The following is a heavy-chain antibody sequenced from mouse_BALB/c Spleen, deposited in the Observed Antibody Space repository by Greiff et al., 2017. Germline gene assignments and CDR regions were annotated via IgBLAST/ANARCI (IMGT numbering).Heavy chain of an antibody. V-gene: IGHV5-6-3*01. CDR1: GFTFSSYG. Sequence: EVQLVESGGGLVQPGGSLKLSCAASGFTFSSYGMSWVRQTPDKRLELVATINSNGGSTYYPDSVKGRFTISRDNAKNTLYLQMSSLKSEDTAMYYCARKGANWDFDYWGQGTTLTVSS. D-gene: IGHD4-1*01. CDR2: INSNGGST. CDR3: ARKGANWDFDY. J-gene: IGHJ2*01.